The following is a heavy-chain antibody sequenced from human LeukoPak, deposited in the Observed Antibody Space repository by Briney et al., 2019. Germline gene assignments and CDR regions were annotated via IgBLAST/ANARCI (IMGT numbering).Heavy chain of an antibody. CDR1: GYTFTSYG. D-gene: IGHD6-13*01. CDR2: ISAYNGNT. CDR3: ARTGYSSSWYDAEYFHH. J-gene: IGHJ1*01. Sequence: ASVKVSCKASGYTFTSYGISWVRQAPGQGLEWMGWISAYNGNTNSAQKLQGRVTMTTDTSTSTAYMELRSLRSDDTAVYYCARTGYSSSWYDAEYFHHWGQGTLVAVSS. V-gene: IGHV1-18*01.